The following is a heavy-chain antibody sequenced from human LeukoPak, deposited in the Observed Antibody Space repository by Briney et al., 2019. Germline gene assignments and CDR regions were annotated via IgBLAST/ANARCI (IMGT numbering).Heavy chain of an antibody. D-gene: IGHD4-11*01. J-gene: IGHJ5*02. CDR1: GFTFSSYA. V-gene: IGHV3-23*01. CDR3: ATDREYSQEP. Sequence: GGSLRLSCAASGFTFSSYAMSWVRQAPGKGLEWVSAISGSGGSTYYADSVKGRFTISRDNSKNTLYLQMNRLRDDDTAVYYCATDREYSQEPWGQGTLVTVSS. CDR2: ISGSGGST.